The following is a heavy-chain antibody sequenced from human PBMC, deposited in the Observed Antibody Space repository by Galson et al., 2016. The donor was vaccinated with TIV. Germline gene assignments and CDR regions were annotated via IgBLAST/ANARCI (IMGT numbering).Heavy chain of an antibody. CDR3: AKVPSSGFYYYYAFDV. J-gene: IGHJ6*02. Sequence: LRLSCAASGFTFSSYAMTWVRQAPGKGLEWISSISGSGDSTYYADSVKGRFTISRDNSKNTLFLQMNSLRVEDTAVYFCAKVPSSGFYYYYAFDVWGQGTTVTVSS. D-gene: IGHD3-22*01. CDR2: ISGSGDST. CDR1: GFTFSSYA. V-gene: IGHV3-23*01.